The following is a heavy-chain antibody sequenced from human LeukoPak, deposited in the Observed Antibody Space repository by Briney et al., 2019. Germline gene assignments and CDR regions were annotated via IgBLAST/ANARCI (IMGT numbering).Heavy chain of an antibody. CDR2: INPNDGST. D-gene: IGHD6-13*01. V-gene: IGHV1-46*01. CDR3: VRAPRDSSTMLDY. CDR1: GYTFTSYW. J-gene: IGHJ4*02. Sequence: GASVKVSCKASGYTFTSYWIQWVRQAPEQGLEWMGLINPNDGSTTYTHKFQGRVTMTRDTSTSTVYMDLSSLTSEDTAVYYCVRAPRDSSTMLDYWGQGTLVTVSS.